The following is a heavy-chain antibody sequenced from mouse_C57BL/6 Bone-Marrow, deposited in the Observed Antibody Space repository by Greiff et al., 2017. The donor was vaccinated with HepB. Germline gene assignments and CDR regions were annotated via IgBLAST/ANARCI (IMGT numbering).Heavy chain of an antibody. J-gene: IGHJ4*01. Sequence: VQLKQSGGGLVQPGGSLKLSCAASGFTFSDYYMYWVRQTPEKRLEWVAYISNGGGSTYYPDTVKGRFTISRDNAKNTLYLQMSRLKSEDTAMYYCARRCYAMDYWGQGTSVTVSS. CDR2: ISNGGGST. V-gene: IGHV5-12*01. CDR3: ARRCYAMDY. CDR1: GFTFSDYY.